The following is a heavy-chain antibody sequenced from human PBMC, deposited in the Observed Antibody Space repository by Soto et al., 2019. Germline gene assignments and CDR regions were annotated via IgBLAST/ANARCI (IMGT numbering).Heavy chain of an antibody. D-gene: IGHD3-10*01. V-gene: IGHV4-31*03. J-gene: IGHJ4*02. CDR3: ARGVTLVRGVIYTPYFDY. Sequence: PSETLSLTCTVSGGSISSGGYYWSWIRQRPGKGLEWIGYIYYSGSTYYNPSLKSRVTISVDTSKNQFSLKLSSVTAADTAVYYCARGVTLVRGVIYTPYFDYWGQGALVTVSS. CDR2: IYYSGST. CDR1: GGSISSGGYY.